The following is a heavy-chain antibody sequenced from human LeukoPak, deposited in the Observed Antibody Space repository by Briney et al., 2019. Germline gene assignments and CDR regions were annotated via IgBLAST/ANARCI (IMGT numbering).Heavy chain of an antibody. Sequence: PGGSLRLSCAASGFTFSSYAMSWVRQAPGKGLEWVSAISGSGGSTYCADSVKGRFTISRDNSKNTLYLQMNSLRAEDTAVYYCAKDIGVAYYDFWSGYYTGGLDYWGQGALVTVSS. D-gene: IGHD3-3*01. J-gene: IGHJ4*02. CDR2: ISGSGGST. CDR3: AKDIGVAYYDFWSGYYTGGLDY. CDR1: GFTFSSYA. V-gene: IGHV3-23*01.